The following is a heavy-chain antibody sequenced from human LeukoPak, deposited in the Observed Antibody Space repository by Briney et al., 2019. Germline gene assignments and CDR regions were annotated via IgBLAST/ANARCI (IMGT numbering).Heavy chain of an antibody. CDR3: AKDDAWLQYGN. V-gene: IGHV3-23*01. CDR2: ISPNGVIT. Sequence: GGSLRLSCAASGFTFSSHGMNWVRQAPGKGLEWVSGISPNGVITYYADSVKGRFTISRDNSKGTVYLQMNSLGPEDTAVYYCAKDDAWLQYGNWGRGTLVTVSS. CDR1: GFTFSSHG. J-gene: IGHJ4*02. D-gene: IGHD5-24*01.